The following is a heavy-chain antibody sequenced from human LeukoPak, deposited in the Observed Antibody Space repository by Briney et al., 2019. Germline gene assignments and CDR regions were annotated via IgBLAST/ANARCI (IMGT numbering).Heavy chain of an antibody. CDR2: FDPEDGET. J-gene: IGHJ5*02. CDR1: GYTLTELS. CDR3: ATYITTFGVVTPPVNWFDP. V-gene: IGHV1-24*01. D-gene: IGHD3-3*01. Sequence: ASVKVSCKVSGYTLTELSMHWVRQAPGKGLEWMGGFDPEDGETIYAQKFQGRVTMTEDTSTDTAYMELSSLRSEDTAVYYCATYITTFGVVTPPVNWFDPWGQGTLVTVSS.